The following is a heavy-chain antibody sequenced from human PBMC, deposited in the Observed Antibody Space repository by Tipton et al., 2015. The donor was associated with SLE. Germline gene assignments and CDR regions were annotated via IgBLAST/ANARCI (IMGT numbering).Heavy chain of an antibody. Sequence: TLSLTCTISGGTISTYYWSWIRQTPGKGLEWIGYINYSGTTNYNPSLESRVAISVDPSKTQFSLRVNSVTAADTAVYYCARRVGYSTSSWSFDLWGRGTLVTVSS. CDR1: GGTISTYY. J-gene: IGHJ2*01. D-gene: IGHD6-6*01. CDR2: INYSGTT. V-gene: IGHV4-59*01. CDR3: ARRVGYSTSSWSFDL.